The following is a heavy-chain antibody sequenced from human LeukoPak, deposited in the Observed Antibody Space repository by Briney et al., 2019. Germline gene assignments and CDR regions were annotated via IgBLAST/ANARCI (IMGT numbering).Heavy chain of an antibody. Sequence: GGSLRLSCAASRFAFSNYAMHWVRQAPGKGLEWVAVISYDGSDKYYAHSVKGRFTISRDNSKNTLYLQMDSLRAEDTAVYYCARRWYFDLWGRGTLVTVSS. CDR2: ISYDGSDK. CDR1: RFAFSNYA. J-gene: IGHJ2*01. CDR3: ARRWYFDL. V-gene: IGHV3-30*04.